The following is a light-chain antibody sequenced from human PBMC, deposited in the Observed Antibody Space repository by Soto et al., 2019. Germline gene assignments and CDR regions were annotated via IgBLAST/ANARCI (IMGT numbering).Light chain of an antibody. CDR1: SSDVGSHNL. V-gene: IGLV2-23*02. J-gene: IGLJ7*01. Sequence: QSALTQPASVSGSPGQSITISCTGTSSDVGSHNLVSWYQQHPGQAPKLMIYEVSKRPSGVSTRFSASKSGNTASLTISGLQAEEEADYYCCSYGGSRAVFGGGTQLTVL. CDR3: CSYGGSRAV. CDR2: EVS.